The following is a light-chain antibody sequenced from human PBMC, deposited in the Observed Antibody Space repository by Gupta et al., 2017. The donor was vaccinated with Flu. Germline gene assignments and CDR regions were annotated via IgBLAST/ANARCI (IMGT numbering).Light chain of an antibody. Sequence: EKVMTQSPDSLSLSPGARATLSCRASQSVNRNLAWYQQKPGQPPRLLIYGASTRAAGIPARFSGSGSGTEFTLTISSRQSEDFAVYYCQQYNDWPLWTFGQGTKVEIK. J-gene: IGKJ1*01. CDR1: QSVNRN. CDR3: QQYNDWPLWT. CDR2: GAS. V-gene: IGKV3-15*01.